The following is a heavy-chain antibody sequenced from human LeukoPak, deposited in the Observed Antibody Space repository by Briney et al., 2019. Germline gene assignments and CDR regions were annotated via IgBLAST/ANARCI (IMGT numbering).Heavy chain of an antibody. D-gene: IGHD6-13*01. Sequence: ASVKVSCKASGYTFSNYAISWMRQAPGQGLEWMGWISTYNGGTKYAQKVQGRVTMTADTSTSTVYMELRSLRSDDTALYYCVRDGNSGWYSSFDYWGQGTLVSVSS. CDR1: GYTFSNYA. V-gene: IGHV1-18*01. CDR3: VRDGNSGWYSSFDY. J-gene: IGHJ4*02. CDR2: ISTYNGGT.